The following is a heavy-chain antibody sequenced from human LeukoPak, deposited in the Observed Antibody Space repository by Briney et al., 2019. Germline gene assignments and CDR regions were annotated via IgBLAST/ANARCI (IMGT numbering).Heavy chain of an antibody. CDR3: AKDPLGFCTRATCRYLDS. CDR2: IWYDGSNR. D-gene: IGHD2-8*01. V-gene: IGHV3-30*02. J-gene: IGHJ4*02. CDR1: GFTFSSYW. Sequence: LPGGSLRLSCAASGFTFSSYWMSWVRQAPGKGLEWVAFIWYDGSNRYYADSVKGRFTISRDNSENTLFLQMSSLRTEDTAVYYCAKDPLGFCTRATCRYLDSWGQGTLVTVSS.